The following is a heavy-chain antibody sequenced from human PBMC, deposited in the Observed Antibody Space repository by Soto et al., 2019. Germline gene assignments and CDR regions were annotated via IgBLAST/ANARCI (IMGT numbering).Heavy chain of an antibody. J-gene: IGHJ4*02. CDR2: ISGSGSTI. D-gene: IGHD3-22*01. CDR1: GFTFSSYA. Sequence: GGSLRLSCAASGFTFSSYAVSWVRQAPGKGPEWISSISGSGSTIYYAYSVKGRFTISRDNSNNTLYLQMSSLRAEDTAVYYCAKVFYYYDSRGYYYFDYWGQGTLVNVSS. V-gene: IGHV3-23*01. CDR3: AKVFYYYDSRGYYYFDY.